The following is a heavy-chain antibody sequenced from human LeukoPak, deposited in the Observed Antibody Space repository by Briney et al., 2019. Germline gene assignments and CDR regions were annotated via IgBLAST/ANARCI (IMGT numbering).Heavy chain of an antibody. J-gene: IGHJ4*02. D-gene: IGHD6-13*01. Sequence: PSETLSLTCTVSGGSISSSSYYWGWIRQPPGKGLEWIGSIYYSGSTYYNPSLKSRVTISVDTSKNQFSLKLSSVTAADTAVYYCAREAIQAAGTPYFDYWDQGTLVTVSS. CDR2: IYYSGST. V-gene: IGHV4-39*07. CDR3: AREAIQAAGTPYFDY. CDR1: GGSISSSSYY.